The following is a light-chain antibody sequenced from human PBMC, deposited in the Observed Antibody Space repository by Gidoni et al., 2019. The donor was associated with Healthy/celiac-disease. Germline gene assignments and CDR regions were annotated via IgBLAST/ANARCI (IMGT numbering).Light chain of an antibody. CDR3: QQCSNWPLT. V-gene: IGKV3-11*01. CDR2: DAS. CDR1: QSVGNA. Sequence: EIVFTQSPATLSLSPGERATLSCRASQSVGNALTWYQQKPGQAPRLLIHDASNRATGIPARFSGSGSGTDFTLTVSSLESEDFAVYYCQQCSNWPLTFGGGTKVEIK. J-gene: IGKJ4*01.